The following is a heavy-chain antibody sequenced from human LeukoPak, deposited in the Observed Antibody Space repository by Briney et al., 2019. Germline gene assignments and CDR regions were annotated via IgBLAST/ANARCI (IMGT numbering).Heavy chain of an antibody. CDR2: ISWNSGSI. CDR1: GFTFDDYA. J-gene: IGHJ4*02. V-gene: IGHV3-9*01. D-gene: IGHD2-15*01. Sequence: GGSLRLSCAASGFTFDDYAMHWVRQAPGKGLEWVSGISWNSGSIGYADSVKGRFTISRDNAKNSLYLRMNSLRAEDTALYYCAKGWWEPRYYFDYWGQGTLVTVSS. CDR3: AKGWWEPRYYFDY.